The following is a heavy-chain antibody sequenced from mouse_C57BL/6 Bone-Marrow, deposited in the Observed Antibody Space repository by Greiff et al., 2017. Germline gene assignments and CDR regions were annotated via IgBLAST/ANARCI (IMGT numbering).Heavy chain of an antibody. V-gene: IGHV1-55*01. J-gene: IGHJ4*01. Sequence: QVQLQQPGAELVKPGASVKMSCKASGYTFTSYWITWVKQRPGQGLEWIGDIYPGSGSTNYNEKFKSKATLTVDTSSSTAYMQLSSLTSEDSAVYYCARSWGYSYYYAMDYWGQGTSVTVAS. CDR2: IYPGSGST. D-gene: IGHD2-3*01. CDR1: GYTFTSYW. CDR3: ARSWGYSYYYAMDY.